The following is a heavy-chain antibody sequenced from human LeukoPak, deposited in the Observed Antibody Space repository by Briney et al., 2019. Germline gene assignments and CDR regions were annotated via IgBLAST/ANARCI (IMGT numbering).Heavy chain of an antibody. CDR1: GGSFSGYY. V-gene: IGHV4-34*01. J-gene: IGHJ6*04. CDR2: INHSGST. Sequence: SETLSLTCAVYGGSFSGYYWSWIRQPPGKGLEWIGEINHSGSTNYNPSLKSRVTISVDTSKNQFSLKLGAVTAADTAVYYCARDSLAVYCSSTSCYAGYGYYYYGMDVWGKGTTVTVSS. CDR3: ARDSLAVYCSSTSCYAGYGYYYYGMDV. D-gene: IGHD2-2*01.